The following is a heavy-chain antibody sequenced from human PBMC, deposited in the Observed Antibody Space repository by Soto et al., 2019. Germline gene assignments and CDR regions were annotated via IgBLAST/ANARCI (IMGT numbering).Heavy chain of an antibody. Sequence: GGSLRLSCAASGFTFSSYAMSWVRQAPGKGLEWVSAISGSGGSTYYADSVKGRFTISRDNSKNTLYLQMNSLRAEDTAVYYCAKGMYYYGSGSYPFDYWGQGTLVTVSS. CDR2: ISGSGGST. CDR1: GFTFSSYA. D-gene: IGHD3-10*01. J-gene: IGHJ4*02. V-gene: IGHV3-23*01. CDR3: AKGMYYYGSGSYPFDY.